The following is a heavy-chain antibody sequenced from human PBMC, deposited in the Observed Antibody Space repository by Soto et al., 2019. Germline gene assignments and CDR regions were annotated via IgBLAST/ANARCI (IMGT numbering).Heavy chain of an antibody. J-gene: IGHJ3*02. CDR3: ASLTDKNYDYVWGSYPPPDAFDI. CDR1: GGSFSGYY. D-gene: IGHD3-16*02. Sequence: SETLSLTCAVYGGSFSGYYWSWIRQPPGKGLEWIGEINHSGSTNYNPSLKSRVTISVDTSKNQFSLKLSSVTAADTAVYYCASLTDKNYDYVWGSYPPPDAFDIWGQGTMVTVSS. V-gene: IGHV4-34*01. CDR2: INHSGST.